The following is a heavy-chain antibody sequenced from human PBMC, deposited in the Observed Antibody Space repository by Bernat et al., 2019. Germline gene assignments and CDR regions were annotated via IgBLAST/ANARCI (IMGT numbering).Heavy chain of an antibody. D-gene: IGHD3-3*01. CDR1: GGSISSSSYY. CDR3: ARTYYAVWSGDYPNNWFDP. V-gene: IGHV4-39*01. J-gene: IGHJ5*02. CDR2: IYYSGST. Sequence: QLQLQESGPGLVKPSETLSLTCTVSGGSISSSSYYWGWIRQPPGKGLEWIGSIYYSGSTYYNPSLKSRVTISADTSKSQFSLKLSSVTAADTAVYCCARTYYAVWSGDYPNNWFDPWGQGTLVTVSS.